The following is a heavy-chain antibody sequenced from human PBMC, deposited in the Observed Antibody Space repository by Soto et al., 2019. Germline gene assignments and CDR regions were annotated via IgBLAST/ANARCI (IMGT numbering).Heavy chain of an antibody. CDR2: INHSGST. CDR3: ALTTVTDNYYYYGMDV. D-gene: IGHD4-17*01. Sequence: PSETLSLTCAVYGGSFSGYYWSWIRQPPGKGLEWIGEINHSGSTNYNPSLKSRVTISVDTSKNQFSLKLSSVTAADTAVYYCALTTVTDNYYYYGMDVWGQGTTVTVS. CDR1: GGSFSGYY. V-gene: IGHV4-34*01. J-gene: IGHJ6*02.